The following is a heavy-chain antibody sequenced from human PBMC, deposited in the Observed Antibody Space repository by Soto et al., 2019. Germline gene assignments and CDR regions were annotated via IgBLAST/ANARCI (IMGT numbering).Heavy chain of an antibody. CDR3: ARVLTIFGDSRAQFDP. Sequence: SETLSLTCTVSGGSISSYYWSWIRQPPGKGLEWIGYIYYSGSTNYNPSLKSRFTISVDTSKNQFSLKLSSVTAADTAVYYCARVLTIFGDSRAQFDPWGQGTLVTVSS. CDR2: IYYSGST. V-gene: IGHV4-59*01. D-gene: IGHD3-3*01. CDR1: GGSISSYY. J-gene: IGHJ5*02.